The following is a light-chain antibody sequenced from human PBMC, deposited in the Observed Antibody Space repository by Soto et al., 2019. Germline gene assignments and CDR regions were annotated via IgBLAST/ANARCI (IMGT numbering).Light chain of an antibody. J-gene: IGKJ1*01. CDR2: GAS. CDR1: QSVSSSY. Sequence: EMVLTQSPGTLSLSPGERATLSCRASQSVSSSYLAWYQQKPGPAPRLLIYGASSSATVIPDRFSGSGSGTDFTLTISRLEPEDFAVYYCQQYGSSSWTFGQGTKVEIK. CDR3: QQYGSSSWT. V-gene: IGKV3-20*01.